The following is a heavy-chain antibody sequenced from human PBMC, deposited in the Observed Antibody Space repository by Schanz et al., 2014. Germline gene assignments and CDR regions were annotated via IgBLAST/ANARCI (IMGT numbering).Heavy chain of an antibody. D-gene: IGHD4-17*01. J-gene: IGHJ5*01. Sequence: QLQLQESGPGLVKPSETLSLTCTVSGGSISSYYWSWIRQPPGKGLEWIGYVNYIGSTKYNPSLESRVTISADTSKKQFSLILNSVTAADTAVYYCARSPGDFPGWFDSWGQGTLVTVSS. CDR1: GGSISSYY. V-gene: IGHV4-59*12. CDR2: VNYIGST. CDR3: ARSPGDFPGWFDS.